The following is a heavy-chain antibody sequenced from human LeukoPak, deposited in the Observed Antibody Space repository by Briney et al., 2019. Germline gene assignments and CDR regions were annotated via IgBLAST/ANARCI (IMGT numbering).Heavy chain of an antibody. J-gene: IGHJ1*01. CDR3: ARRSRDSSGYYYGYFQH. CDR2: IYPGDSDT. V-gene: IGHV5-51*01. CDR1: GYSFTSYW. Sequence: GESLKISCKGSGYSFTSYWIGGVRQIPGKALEGMGIIYPGDSDTRYSPSFQGQVTISADKSISTAYLQWSSLKASDTAMYYCARRSRDSSGYYYGYFQHWGQGTLVTVSS. D-gene: IGHD3-22*01.